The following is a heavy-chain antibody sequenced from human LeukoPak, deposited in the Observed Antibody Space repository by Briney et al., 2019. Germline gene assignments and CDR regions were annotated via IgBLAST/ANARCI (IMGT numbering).Heavy chain of an antibody. V-gene: IGHV4-39*02. CDR3: VRDYSNFVQGD. CDR2: IYSGGET. CDR1: GDSISSSHYY. D-gene: IGHD4-11*01. Sequence: SETLSLTCTVSGDSISSSHYYWGWTRQSPGTGLEWIGSIYSGGETHYNPSLNSRVTIFLDTSKNRFSLNLISVTATDTAVYYCVRDYSNFVQGDWGQGTLVTVSS. J-gene: IGHJ4*02.